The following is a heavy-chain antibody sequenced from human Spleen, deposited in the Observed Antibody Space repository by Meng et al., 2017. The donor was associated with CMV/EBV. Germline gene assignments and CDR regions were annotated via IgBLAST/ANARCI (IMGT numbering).Heavy chain of an antibody. CDR2: ISAYNGNT. CDR3: ARDSRHCSSTSCPTDY. J-gene: IGHJ4*02. Sequence: ASVKVSCKASGYTFTSYGISWVRQAPEQGLEWMGWISAYNGNTNYAKKLQGRVTMTTDTSKSTAYMELRSLRSDDTAVYYCARDSRHCSSTSCPTDYWGQGTLVTVSS. CDR1: GYTFTSYG. D-gene: IGHD2-2*01. V-gene: IGHV1-18*01.